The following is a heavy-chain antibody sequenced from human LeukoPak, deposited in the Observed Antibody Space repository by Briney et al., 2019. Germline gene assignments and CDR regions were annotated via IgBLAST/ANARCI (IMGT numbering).Heavy chain of an antibody. Sequence: ASVKVSCKASGYTFTSYGISRVRQAPGQGLEWMGWISAYNGNTNYAQKLQGRVTMTTDTSTSTAYMELSSLKSEDTAVYYCARGPLRFMTNWFDPWGQGTLVTVSS. J-gene: IGHJ5*02. CDR2: ISAYNGNT. D-gene: IGHD3-3*01. V-gene: IGHV1-18*01. CDR3: ARGPLRFMTNWFDP. CDR1: GYTFTSYG.